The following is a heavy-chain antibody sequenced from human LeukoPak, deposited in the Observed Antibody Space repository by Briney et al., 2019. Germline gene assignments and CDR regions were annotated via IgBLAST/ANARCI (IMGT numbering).Heavy chain of an antibody. Sequence: GGSLRLSCAASGLTFSRYWMHWVRQAPGKGLVWVSRINSDGSSTSYADSVKGRFTISRDNAKNTLYLQMNSLRAEDTAVYYCAKNTLNPYFDYWGQGTLVTVSS. CDR3: AKNTLNPYFDY. J-gene: IGHJ4*02. D-gene: IGHD1-14*01. CDR2: INSDGSST. CDR1: GLTFSRYW. V-gene: IGHV3-74*01.